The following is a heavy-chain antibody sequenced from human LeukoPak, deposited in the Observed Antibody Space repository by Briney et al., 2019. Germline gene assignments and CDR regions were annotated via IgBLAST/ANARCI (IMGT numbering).Heavy chain of an antibody. CDR2: IWYEGSNK. J-gene: IGHJ6*03. Sequence: GGSLRLSCAASGFTFSSYGMHWVRQAPGKGLEWVAVIWYEGSNKNYADSVKGRFTISRDNSKNTLYLQMNSLRAEDTAVYYCARGGYSSSWTARGYYYYYMDVWGKGTTVTVSS. CDR1: GFTFSSYG. D-gene: IGHD6-13*01. CDR3: ARGGYSSSWTARGYYYYYMDV. V-gene: IGHV3-33*01.